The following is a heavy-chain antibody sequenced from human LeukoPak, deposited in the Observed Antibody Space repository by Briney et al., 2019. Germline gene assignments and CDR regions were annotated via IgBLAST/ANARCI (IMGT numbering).Heavy chain of an antibody. CDR3: ATYRQVLLPFES. CDR1: GFTVSSNY. J-gene: IGHJ4*02. Sequence: PGGSLRLSCAASGFTVSSNYMSWVRQAPGKGLEWVSVIYSGGSTYYADSVKGRFTISRDNPKNTVYLQMNSLRAEDTAIYYCATYRQVLLPFESWGQGTLVTVSS. D-gene: IGHD2-8*02. CDR2: IYSGGST. V-gene: IGHV3-53*01.